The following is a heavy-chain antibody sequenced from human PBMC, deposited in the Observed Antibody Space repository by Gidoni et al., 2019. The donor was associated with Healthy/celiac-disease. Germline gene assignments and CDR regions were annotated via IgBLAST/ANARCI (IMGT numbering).Heavy chain of an antibody. V-gene: IGHV3-9*01. J-gene: IGHJ3*02. CDR2: ISWNSVSI. CDR3: AKDIQYSSSFPDAFDI. D-gene: IGHD6-6*01. Sequence: EVPLVESGGGLVPPGLSLRLSCPASGFTFDDYAMHWVRQAPGKGLEWVSGISWNSVSIGYADSVKGRFTISRDNAKNSLYLQMNSLRGEDTALYYCAKDIQYSSSFPDAFDIWGQGTMVTVSS. CDR1: GFTFDDYA.